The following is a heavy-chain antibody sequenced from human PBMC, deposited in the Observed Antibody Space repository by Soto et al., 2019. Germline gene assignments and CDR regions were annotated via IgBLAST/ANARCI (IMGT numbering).Heavy chain of an antibody. CDR3: ARDGYYYCSGSYDDGDY. J-gene: IGHJ4*02. D-gene: IGHD3-10*01. CDR1: GGTFSSYA. Sequence: QVQLVQSGAEVKKPGSSVKVSCKASGGTFSSYAISWVRQAPGQGLEWMGGIIPIFGTANYAQKFQGRVTITADESTSTAYMELSSLRSEDTAVYYCARDGYYYCSGSYDDGDYWGQGTLVTVSS. V-gene: IGHV1-69*01. CDR2: IIPIFGTA.